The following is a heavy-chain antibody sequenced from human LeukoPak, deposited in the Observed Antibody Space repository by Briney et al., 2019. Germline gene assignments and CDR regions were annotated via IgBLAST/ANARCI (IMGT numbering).Heavy chain of an antibody. Sequence: PGGSLRLSCAASGFPFSSYEMNWVRQAPGKGLEWVSYISSSGMTKYYAVSVKGRFTMSRDNAKNSLYLQLNNLRAEDTAVYYCARDGRSRGLSHVNFDYWGQGILVTVSS. J-gene: IGHJ4*02. V-gene: IGHV3-48*03. D-gene: IGHD3-16*02. CDR2: ISSSGMTK. CDR3: ARDGRSRGLSHVNFDY. CDR1: GFPFSSYE.